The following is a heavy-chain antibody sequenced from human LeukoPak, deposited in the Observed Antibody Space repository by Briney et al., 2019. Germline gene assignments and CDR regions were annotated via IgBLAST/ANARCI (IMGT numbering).Heavy chain of an antibody. V-gene: IGHV4-59*08. CDR2: IDYSGST. J-gene: IGHJ4*02. D-gene: IGHD2-21*02. CDR3: ARQDCFGDPIGH. CDR1: GGSISTYY. Sequence: SETLSLTCSVSGGSISTYYWSWIRQPPGKGLEWIGYIDYSGSTNYNPSIKSRVTMSLDTSKNQFSLKLNSVTDADTAVYYCARQDCFGDPIGHWGQGILVTVSS.